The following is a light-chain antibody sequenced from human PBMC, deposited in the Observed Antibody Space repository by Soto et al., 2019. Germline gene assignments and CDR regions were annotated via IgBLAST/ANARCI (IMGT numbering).Light chain of an antibody. CDR1: QSVSSSY. J-gene: IGKJ2*01. Sequence: ETVLTQSPGTLSLSPGERATLSCRASQSVSSSYLAWYQQKPGQAPRLLIYGASSRATGIPDRFSGSGSGTDFTLTISRLEPEDFAVYYCQQYDGSMYTFGQGTKLEFK. CDR3: QQYDGSMYT. CDR2: GAS. V-gene: IGKV3-20*01.